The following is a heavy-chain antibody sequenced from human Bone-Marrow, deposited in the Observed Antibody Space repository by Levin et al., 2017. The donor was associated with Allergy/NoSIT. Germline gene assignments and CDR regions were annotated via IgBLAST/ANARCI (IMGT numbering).Heavy chain of an antibody. Sequence: GGSLRLSCEGSGFSLDELAMHWVRQPPGKGLEWVSGISWRSSAYRGYADSVKGRFTISRDSAKNSLSLQMNFLRPEDTAFYYCLTGTPTMIRGPHYWGQGTLVTVSS. CDR2: ISWRSSAYR. CDR3: LTGTPTMIRGPHY. CDR1: GFSLDELA. V-gene: IGHV3-9*01. J-gene: IGHJ4*02. D-gene: IGHD3-22*01.